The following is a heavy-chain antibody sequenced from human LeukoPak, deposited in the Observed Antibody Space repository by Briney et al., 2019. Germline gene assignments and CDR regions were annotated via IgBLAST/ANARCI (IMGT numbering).Heavy chain of an antibody. V-gene: IGHV1-8*01. D-gene: IGHD2-2*01. CDR1: GYTFTSYD. Sequence: ASVKVSCKASGYTFTSYDINWVRQATGQGLEWMGWMNPNSGNTGYAQKFQGRVTMTRNTSISTAYMELSSLRSEDTAVYYYARSSVVVPAYYYYGMDVWGQGTTVTVSS. CDR3: ARSSVVVPAYYYYGMDV. CDR2: MNPNSGNT. J-gene: IGHJ6*02.